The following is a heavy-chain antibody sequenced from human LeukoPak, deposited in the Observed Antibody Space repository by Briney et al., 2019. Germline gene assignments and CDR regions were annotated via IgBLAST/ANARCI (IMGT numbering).Heavy chain of an antibody. CDR2: IYTSGST. CDR1: GGSISSGSYY. Sequence: PSETLSLTCTVSGGSISSGSYYWSWIRQPAGKGLEWIGRIYTSGSTNYNPSLKSRVTISVDTSKNQFSLKLSSVTAADTAVYYCARGISWLDPWGQGTLVTVSS. CDR3: ARGISWLDP. D-gene: IGHD3-10*01. J-gene: IGHJ5*02. V-gene: IGHV4-61*02.